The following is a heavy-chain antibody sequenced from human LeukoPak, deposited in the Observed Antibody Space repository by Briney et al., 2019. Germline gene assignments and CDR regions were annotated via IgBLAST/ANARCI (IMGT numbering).Heavy chain of an antibody. Sequence: ASVKVSCTASGYTFTGYYMHWVRQAPGQGLEWMGWINPNSGGTNYAQKFQGWVTMTRDTSISTAYMELSRLRSDATAVYYCARENPQWLDTLDYWGQGTLVTVSS. V-gene: IGHV1-2*04. CDR3: ARENPQWLDTLDY. CDR2: INPNSGGT. J-gene: IGHJ4*02. CDR1: GYTFTGYY. D-gene: IGHD6-19*01.